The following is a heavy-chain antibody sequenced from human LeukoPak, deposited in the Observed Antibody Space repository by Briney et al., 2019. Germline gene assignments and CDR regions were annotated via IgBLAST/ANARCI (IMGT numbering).Heavy chain of an antibody. D-gene: IGHD3-22*01. V-gene: IGHV4-34*09. CDR1: GGSFSGYY. CDR3: ARGQISSGYYLGYYGMDV. J-gene: IGHJ6*02. CDR2: INHSGST. Sequence: PSETLSLTCAVYGGSFSGYYWSWIRQPPGKGLEWIGEINHSGSTNYNPSLKSRVTISVDTSKNQFSLKLSSVTAADTAVYYCARGQISSGYYLGYYGMDVWGQGTTVTVSS.